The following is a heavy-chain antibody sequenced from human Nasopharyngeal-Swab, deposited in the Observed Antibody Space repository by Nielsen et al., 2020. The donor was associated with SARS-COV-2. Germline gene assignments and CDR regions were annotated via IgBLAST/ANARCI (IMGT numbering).Heavy chain of an antibody. Sequence: RQAPGKALEWLAHIFSNDKKSYNSSLKTRVTISKDTSKSQVVLTMTNMDPVDTATYYCARIVDYYGPGSFPFFDFWGQGIPVTASS. V-gene: IGHV2-26*01. D-gene: IGHD3-10*01. CDR2: IFSNDKK. J-gene: IGHJ4*02. CDR3: ARIVDYYGPGSFPFFDF.